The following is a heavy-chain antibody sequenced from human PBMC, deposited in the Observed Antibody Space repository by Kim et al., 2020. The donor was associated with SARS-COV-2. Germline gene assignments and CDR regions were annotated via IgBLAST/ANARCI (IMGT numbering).Heavy chain of an antibody. D-gene: IGHD6-13*01. Sequence: YAQKIQGRVTMTTDTSTSTAYMELRSLRSDDTAVYYCARDLYTSSSGAFDIWGQGTVVTVSS. J-gene: IGHJ3*02. V-gene: IGHV1-18*01. CDR3: ARDLYTSSSGAFDI.